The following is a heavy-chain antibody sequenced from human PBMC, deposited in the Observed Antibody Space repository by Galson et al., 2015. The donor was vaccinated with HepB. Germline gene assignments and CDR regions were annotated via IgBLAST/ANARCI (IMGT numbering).Heavy chain of an antibody. CDR1: GFTFDDYA. Sequence: SLRLSCAASGFTFDDYAMHWVRQAPGKGLEWVSGISWNSGSIGYADSVKGRFTISRDNAKNSLYLQMNSLRAEDTALYYCAKGSSYGGYWYFDLWGRGTLVTVSS. V-gene: IGHV3-9*01. D-gene: IGHD4-23*01. CDR2: ISWNSGSI. J-gene: IGHJ2*01. CDR3: AKGSSYGGYWYFDL.